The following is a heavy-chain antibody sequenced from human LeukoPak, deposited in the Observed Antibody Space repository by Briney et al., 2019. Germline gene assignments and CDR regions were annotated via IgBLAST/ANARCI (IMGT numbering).Heavy chain of an antibody. Sequence: GASVKVSCKASGGTFSSYAISWVRQAPGQGLEWMGWTSAYNGNTNYAQKLQGRVTMTTDTSTSTAYMELRSLRSDDTAVYYCARSQQLYYYYYYYMDVWGKGTTVTVSS. D-gene: IGHD6-13*01. CDR2: TSAYNGNT. CDR1: GGTFSSYA. J-gene: IGHJ6*03. V-gene: IGHV1-18*01. CDR3: ARSQQLYYYYYYYMDV.